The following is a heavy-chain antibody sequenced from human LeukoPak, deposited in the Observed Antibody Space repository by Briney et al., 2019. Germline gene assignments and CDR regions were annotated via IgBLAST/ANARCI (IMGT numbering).Heavy chain of an antibody. D-gene: IGHD1-26*01. V-gene: IGHV3-48*04. J-gene: IGHJ4*02. Sequence: GGSLRLSCAASGFTFSSYSMNWVRQAPGKGLEWVSYISSSSSTICYADSVKGRFTISRDNAKNSLYLQMNSLRAEDTAVYYCARDMGTEGATSFDYWGQGTLVTVSS. CDR1: GFTFSSYS. CDR3: ARDMGTEGATSFDY. CDR2: ISSSSSTI.